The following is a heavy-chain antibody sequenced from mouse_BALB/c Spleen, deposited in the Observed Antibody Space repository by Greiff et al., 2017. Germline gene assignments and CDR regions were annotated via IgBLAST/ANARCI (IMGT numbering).Heavy chain of an antibody. CDR3: ARDYGSSYNAMDY. CDR1: GYTFTSYN. J-gene: IGHJ4*01. D-gene: IGHD1-1*01. CDR2: IYPGNGDT. Sequence: LQQPGAELVKPGASVKMSCKASGYTFTSYNMHWVKQTPGQGLEWIGAIYPGNGDTSYNQKFKGKATLTADKSSSTAYMQLSSLTSEDSAVYYCARDYGSSYNAMDYWGQGTSVTVSS. V-gene: IGHV1-12*01.